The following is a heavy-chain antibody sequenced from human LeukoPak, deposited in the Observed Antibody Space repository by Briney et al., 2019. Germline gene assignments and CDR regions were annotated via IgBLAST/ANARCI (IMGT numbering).Heavy chain of an antibody. CDR2: INSDGSST. V-gene: IGHV3-74*01. CDR1: GFTFSSYW. CDR3: AREHYSSSCPDY. Sequence: GGSLRLSCAASGFTFSSYWMHWVRQAPGKGLVWVSRINSDGSSTNYADSVKGRFTISRDNAKNTLYLQMNSLRADDTAVYYCAREHYSSSCPDYWGQGTLVTVSS. D-gene: IGHD6-13*01. J-gene: IGHJ4*02.